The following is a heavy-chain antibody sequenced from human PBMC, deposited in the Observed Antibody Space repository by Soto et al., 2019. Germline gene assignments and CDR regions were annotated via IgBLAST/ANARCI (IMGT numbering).Heavy chain of an antibody. D-gene: IGHD5-18*01. CDR3: ARTDADTAMVTGGGLDYYYGMDV. CDR2: TYYRSKWYN. V-gene: IGHV6-1*01. Sequence: KQSQTLSLTCAISGDSVSSNSAAWNWIRQSPSRGLEWLGRTYYRSKWYNDYAVSVKSRITINPDTSKNQFSLQLNSVTPEDTAVYYCARTDADTAMVTGGGLDYYYGMDVWGQGTTVTVSS. CDR1: GDSVSSNSAA. J-gene: IGHJ6*02.